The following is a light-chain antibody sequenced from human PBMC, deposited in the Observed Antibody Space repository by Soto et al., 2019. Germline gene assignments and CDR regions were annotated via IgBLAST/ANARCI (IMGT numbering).Light chain of an antibody. V-gene: IGLV7-46*01. CDR2: ETS. J-gene: IGLJ2*01. Sequence: QAVVTQEPSLTVSPGGTVTLTCGSSTGVVTSGHFPYWFQQKPGQAPRTLIYETSNRHSWTPARFSGSLLGGKAALTLSGAQPEDEADYYCLFSYGGPRVFGGGTQLTVL. CDR3: LFSYGGPRV. CDR1: TGVVTSGHF.